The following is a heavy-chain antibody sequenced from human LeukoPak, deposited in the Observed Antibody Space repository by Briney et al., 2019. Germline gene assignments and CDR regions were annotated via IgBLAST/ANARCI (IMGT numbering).Heavy chain of an antibody. CDR2: IYYSGST. CDR3: ARDIYRPVDAFDI. J-gene: IGHJ3*02. Sequence: SETLSLTCSVSGASISSGSNYWGWIRQPPGKTLEWIGYIYYSGSTNYNPSLKSRVTISVDTSKNQFSLKLSSVTAADTAIYYCARDIYRPVDAFDIWGQGTMVTVSS. V-gene: IGHV4-61*01. CDR1: GASISSGSNY. D-gene: IGHD2-2*02.